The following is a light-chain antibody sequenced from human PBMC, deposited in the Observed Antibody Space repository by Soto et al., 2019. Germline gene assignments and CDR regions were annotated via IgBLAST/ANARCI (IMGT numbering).Light chain of an antibody. V-gene: IGKV1-5*01. J-gene: IGKJ2*01. Sequence: DIQMTQSPSTLSASVGDRVTITCRASQSISSWLAWYQQKPGKAPKLLIYDASSLESGVPSRFSGSGSGTEFTLTISNLQPDEVEPYYCQQYNSYSLYTFGQGTKLEIK. CDR3: QQYNSYSLYT. CDR1: QSISSW. CDR2: DAS.